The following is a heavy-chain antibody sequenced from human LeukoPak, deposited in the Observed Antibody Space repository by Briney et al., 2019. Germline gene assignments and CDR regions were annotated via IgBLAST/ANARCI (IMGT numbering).Heavy chain of an antibody. Sequence: GGSLRLSCAASGFTFDDFAMHWVRQAPGKGLEWVSGISWKSGILDYPDSVKGRFTISRDNAKNSLYLQMNSLRAEDMALYYCAKGATGYCSSTSCYYGAFDIWGQGTMVTVSS. J-gene: IGHJ3*02. CDR3: AKGATGYCSSTSCYYGAFDI. V-gene: IGHV3-9*03. CDR1: GFTFDDFA. CDR2: ISWKSGIL. D-gene: IGHD2-2*01.